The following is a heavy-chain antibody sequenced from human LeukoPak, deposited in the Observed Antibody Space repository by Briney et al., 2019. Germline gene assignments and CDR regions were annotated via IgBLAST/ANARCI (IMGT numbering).Heavy chain of an antibody. CDR3: AREADYYDSSGYPRGAFDI. J-gene: IGHJ3*02. V-gene: IGHV4-39*02. CDR2: IYYSGST. D-gene: IGHD3-22*01. CDR1: GGSISSSSYY. Sequence: PSETLSLTCTVSGGSISSSSYYWGWIRQPPGKGLEWIGSIYYSGSTYYNPSLKSRVTISVDTSKNQFSLKLSSVTAADTAVYYCAREADYYDSSGYPRGAFDIWGQGTMVTVSS.